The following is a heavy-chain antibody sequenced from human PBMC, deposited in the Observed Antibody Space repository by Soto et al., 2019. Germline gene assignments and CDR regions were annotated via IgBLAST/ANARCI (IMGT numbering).Heavy chain of an antibody. CDR2: IKGDGITT. D-gene: IGHD1-26*01. V-gene: IGHV3-74*01. J-gene: IGHJ4*02. CDR1: GFTFSSYW. CDR3: ARWALGAYYLDY. Sequence: EVQLVDSGGGLVQPGGSLRLSCAASGFTFSSYWIHWVRQAPGEGLVWVSRIKGDGITTNYADSVKGRFTISRDYAKNKVFLNINSLRAEDTAVYYCARWALGAYYLDYWGQGTLVTVSS.